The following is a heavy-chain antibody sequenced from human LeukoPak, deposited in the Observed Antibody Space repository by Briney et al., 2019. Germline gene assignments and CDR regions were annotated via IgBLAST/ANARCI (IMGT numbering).Heavy chain of an antibody. V-gene: IGHV4-4*02. CDR1: GGSISSNW. Sequence: ESGPGLVKPSGTLSLTCAVSGGSISSNWWSWVRQPPGKGLEWIGEIYHTGITNSNPSLKSRVTISVDTSKNQFSLKLSSVTAADTAVYYCARDQGVLKFSGYDFNWFDPWGQGTLVTVSS. D-gene: IGHD5-12*01. CDR2: IYHTGIT. CDR3: ARDQGVLKFSGYDFNWFDP. J-gene: IGHJ5*02.